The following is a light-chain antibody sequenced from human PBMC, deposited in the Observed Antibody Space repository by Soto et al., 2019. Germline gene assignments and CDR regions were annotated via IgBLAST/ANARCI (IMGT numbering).Light chain of an antibody. CDR2: WAS. V-gene: IGKV4-1*01. J-gene: IGKJ1*01. CDR3: QQYYSVPPT. CDR1: QSVLYSSNNENS. Sequence: DIVMTQSPDSLAVSLGERATINCKSSQSVLYSSNNENSLAWYQQKPVQPPKLLIYWASTRESGVPDRFSGGGSGTDFTLTISSLQAEDVAVYYCQQYYSVPPTFGEGTKVEI.